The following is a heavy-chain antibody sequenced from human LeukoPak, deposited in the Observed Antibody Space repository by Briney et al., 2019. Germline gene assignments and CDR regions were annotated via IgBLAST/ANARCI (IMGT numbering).Heavy chain of an antibody. CDR3: ARLRQGYSGYVPPDY. J-gene: IGHJ4*02. D-gene: IGHD5-12*01. CDR1: GFTFNTFA. V-gene: IGHV3-64*01. Sequence: PGGSLRLSCAASGFTFNTFAMQWLRQAPGKGLEYVSAISINGGSRYYANSVKDRFTVSRDNSQNTLFLQMGSLRPEDTAVYYCARLRQGYSGYVPPDYWGQATLVTVSS. CDR2: ISINGGSR.